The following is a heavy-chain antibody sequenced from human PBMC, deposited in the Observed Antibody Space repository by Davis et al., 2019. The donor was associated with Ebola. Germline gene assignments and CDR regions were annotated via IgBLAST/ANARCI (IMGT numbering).Heavy chain of an antibody. CDR1: GGSFSGYY. V-gene: IGHV4-34*01. CDR2: INHSGST. CDR3: ARDPARVTIFGVVNNWFDP. J-gene: IGHJ5*02. D-gene: IGHD3-3*01. Sequence: MPSETLSLTCAVYGGSFSGYYWSWIRQPPGKGLEWIGEINHSGSTNYNPSLKSRVTISVDTSKNQFSLKLSSVTAADTAVYYCARDPARVTIFGVVNNWFDPWGQGTLVTVSS.